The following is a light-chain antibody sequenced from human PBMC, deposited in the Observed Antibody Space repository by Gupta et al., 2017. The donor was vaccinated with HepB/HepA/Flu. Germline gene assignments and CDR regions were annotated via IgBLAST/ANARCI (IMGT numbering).Light chain of an antibody. CDR1: QSVLYSSYNKNY. J-gene: IGKJ1*01. Sequence: DIVMRKYTEEGEGSLGERATINCKSSQSVLYSSYNKNYLAWYQQKPGQPPKLLIYWASARESGVPDRFSGSGSGTDFTLTITSLQAEDVAVYYCQQYYTTPTAFGQGTKVEIK. V-gene: IGKV4-1*01. CDR3: QQYYTTPTA. CDR2: WAS.